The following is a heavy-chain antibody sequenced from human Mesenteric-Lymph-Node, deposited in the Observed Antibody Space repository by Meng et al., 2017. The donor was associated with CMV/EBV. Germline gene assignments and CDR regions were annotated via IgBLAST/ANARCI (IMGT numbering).Heavy chain of an antibody. D-gene: IGHD6-13*01. Sequence: SETLSLTCTVSGGSISSYYWSWIRQPPGKGLEWIGYIYYSGSTNYNPYLKSRVTISVDTSKNQFSLKLSSVTAADTAVYYCARGQRVLWGLRNYYYGMDVWGQGTTVTVSS. V-gene: IGHV4-59*01. CDR2: IYYSGST. CDR3: ARGQRVLWGLRNYYYGMDV. J-gene: IGHJ6*02. CDR1: GGSISSYY.